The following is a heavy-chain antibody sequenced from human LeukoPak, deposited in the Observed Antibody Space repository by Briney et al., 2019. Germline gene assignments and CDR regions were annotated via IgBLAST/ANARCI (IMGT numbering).Heavy chain of an antibody. J-gene: IGHJ4*02. Sequence: PSETLSLTCAVSGGSISSSNWWSWVRQPPGKGLEWIGEIYHSGSTNYNPSLKGRVTISVDKSKNQFSLKLSSVTAADTAVYYCARDAGYCSGGSCYYFDYWGQGTLVTVSS. CDR3: ARDAGYCSGGSCYYFDY. CDR2: IYHSGST. V-gene: IGHV4-4*02. D-gene: IGHD2-15*01. CDR1: GGSISSSNW.